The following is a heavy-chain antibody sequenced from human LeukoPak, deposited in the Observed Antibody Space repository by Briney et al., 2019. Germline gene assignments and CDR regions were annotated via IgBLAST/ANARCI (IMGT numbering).Heavy chain of an antibody. J-gene: IGHJ6*02. Sequence: ASVKVSCKASGGVFSSYAISWVRQAPGQGLEWMGGITPIFGRADYAQKFQGRVTITADESTSTAYMELSSLRSEDTAVYYCVRAMAPLDTFNYQYAMDVWGQGTMVTVSS. CDR1: GGVFSSYA. D-gene: IGHD5-24*01. CDR3: VRAMAPLDTFNYQYAMDV. V-gene: IGHV1-69*13. CDR2: ITPIFGRA.